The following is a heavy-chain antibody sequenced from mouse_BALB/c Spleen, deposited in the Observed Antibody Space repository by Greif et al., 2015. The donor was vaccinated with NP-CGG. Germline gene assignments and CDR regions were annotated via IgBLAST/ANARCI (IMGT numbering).Heavy chain of an antibody. CDR3: ARGTGTAMDY. CDR2: ISDGGSYT. Sequence: DVKLVESGGGLVKPGGSLKLSCAASGFTFSDYYMYWVRQTPEKRLEWVATISDGGSYTYYPDSVKGRFTISRDNAKNNLYLQMSSLKSEDTAMYYCARGTGTAMDYWGQGTSVTVSS. J-gene: IGHJ4*01. D-gene: IGHD4-1*01. CDR1: GFTFSDYY. V-gene: IGHV5-4*02.